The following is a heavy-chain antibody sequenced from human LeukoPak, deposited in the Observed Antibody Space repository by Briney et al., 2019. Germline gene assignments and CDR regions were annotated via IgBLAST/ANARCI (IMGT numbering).Heavy chain of an antibody. CDR3: ARVLAIFGLDTTGFYMDV. CDR1: GASISSHY. D-gene: IGHD3/OR15-3a*01. CDR2: TSGSI. J-gene: IGHJ6*03. V-gene: IGHV4-59*11. Sequence: SETLSLTCAVSGASISSHYWSWIRQPPGKGLEWIGYTSGSISDNPSLKSRVAVAGDPSQNQVSLSLTSVTAADTAVYYCARVLAIFGLDTTGFYMDVWGKGTTVTVS.